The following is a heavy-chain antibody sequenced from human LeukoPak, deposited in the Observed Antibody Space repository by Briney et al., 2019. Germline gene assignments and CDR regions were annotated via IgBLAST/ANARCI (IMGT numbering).Heavy chain of an antibody. CDR1: GFTFRHYG. CDR2: IIYDATNK. D-gene: IGHD2-15*01. Sequence: GGPLRLSCAAFGFTFRHYGMHWVRKSPGKGLGWVAFIIYDATNKYYVDSVKGRFTISRDNSKNTLYLQMNRRRPEDTAIYCCVKVIYCNGDSCYGEYLHDWGQGTLVTVSS. J-gene: IGHJ1*01. CDR3: VKVIYCNGDSCYGEYLHD. V-gene: IGHV3-30*02.